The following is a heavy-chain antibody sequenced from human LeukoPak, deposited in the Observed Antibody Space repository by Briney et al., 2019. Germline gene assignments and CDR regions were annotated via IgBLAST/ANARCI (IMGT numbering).Heavy chain of an antibody. CDR1: GGSISSGSYY. CDR3: ARAGGSVTDYNVIDN. V-gene: IGHV4-61*09. CDR2: VYTSGST. Sequence: PSQTLSLTCSVSGGSISSGSYYWTWIRQPAGKGLEWIGNVYTSGSTNDNPSLKSRATISVDTSKNQFSLKLHPVTAADTAVYYCARAGGSVTDYNVIDNWGQGTLVTVSS. D-gene: IGHD3-10*01. J-gene: IGHJ4*02.